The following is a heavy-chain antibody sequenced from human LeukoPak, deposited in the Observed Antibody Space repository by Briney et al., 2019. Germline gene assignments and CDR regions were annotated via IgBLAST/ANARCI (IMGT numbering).Heavy chain of an antibody. D-gene: IGHD4-17*01. CDR3: ARDDGDYTLYDAFDI. Sequence: GRSLRLSCAASGFTFSSYGMHWVRQAPGKGLEWVSHISSSGSTIYYADSVKGRFTISRDNAKNSLYLQMNSLRAEDTAVYYCARDDGDYTLYDAFDIWGQGTMVTVSS. J-gene: IGHJ3*02. CDR2: ISSSGSTI. V-gene: IGHV3-48*04. CDR1: GFTFSSYG.